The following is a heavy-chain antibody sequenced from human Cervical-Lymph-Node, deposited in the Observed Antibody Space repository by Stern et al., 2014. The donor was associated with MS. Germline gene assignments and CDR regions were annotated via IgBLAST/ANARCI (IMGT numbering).Heavy chain of an antibody. V-gene: IGHV5-51*01. CDR2: IYPGDPDT. Sequence: VPLVGSGAVVKKPGESLKISCRASGYRFPINWIGWVRQMPGKGLEWMGIIYPGDPDTRYSPTFQGQVTISADNSISTAYLQWSRLKASDTARYYCAIQSAWQQLAQPFDYWGQGTLVTVSS. CDR1: GYRFPINW. D-gene: IGHD6-13*01. CDR3: AIQSAWQQLAQPFDY. J-gene: IGHJ4*02.